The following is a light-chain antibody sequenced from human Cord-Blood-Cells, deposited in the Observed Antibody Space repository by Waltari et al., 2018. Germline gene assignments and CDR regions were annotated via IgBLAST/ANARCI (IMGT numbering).Light chain of an antibody. V-gene: IGLV2-23*01. CDR2: EGS. CDR3: CSYAGSSTYV. CDR1: SSDVGSYNL. J-gene: IGLJ1*01. Sequence: QSALTQPASVSGSPGQSITISCPGTSSDVGSYNLVSWYQQHPGKAPKRMIYEGSKRPSGVSNRCSGSKSGNTASLTISGLQAEDEADYYCCSYAGSSTYVFGTGTKVTVL.